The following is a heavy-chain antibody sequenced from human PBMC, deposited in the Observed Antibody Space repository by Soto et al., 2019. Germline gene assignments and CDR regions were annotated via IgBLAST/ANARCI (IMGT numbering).Heavy chain of an antibody. CDR1: GYTFTSYA. J-gene: IGHJ4*02. V-gene: IGHV1-3*01. Sequence: ASVKVYCKASGYTFTSYAMHRVRQAPGQRLEWMGWINAGNGNTKYSQKFQGRVTITRDTSASTAYMELSSLRSEDTAVYYCAILTAMLAPYFDYWGQGTLVTVSS. CDR2: INAGNGNT. D-gene: IGHD3-9*01. CDR3: AILTAMLAPYFDY.